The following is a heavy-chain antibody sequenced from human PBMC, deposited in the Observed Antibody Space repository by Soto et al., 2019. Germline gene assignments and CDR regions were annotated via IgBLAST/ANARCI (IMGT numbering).Heavy chain of an antibody. CDR2: IKSGGNT. CDR3: VRENYYYGMDV. V-gene: IGHV3-66*01. J-gene: IGHJ6*02. Sequence: GGSLRLSCAASGFTLSSYWMHWVRQAPGKGLEWVSVIKSGGNTNYADSVEGRFTISRDNSKNTVYLQMNSLRGEDTAVYYCVRENYYYGMDVWGQGTRVTVSS. CDR1: GFTLSSYW.